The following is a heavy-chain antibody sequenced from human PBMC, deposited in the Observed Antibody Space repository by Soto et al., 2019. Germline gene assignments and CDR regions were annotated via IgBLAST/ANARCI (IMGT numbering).Heavy chain of an antibody. CDR2: ITNNGDST. J-gene: IGHJ4*02. V-gene: IGHV3-23*01. D-gene: IGHD3-22*01. CDR3: AKASGDQWLLHLFDS. Sequence: GGSLRLSCVGSGFIFSSYGMSWVRQAPGKGLEWVSTITNNGDSTYYADSVKGRFTVSRDLSTLYLQMNSLRAEDTAVYYCAKASGDQWLLHLFDSWGQGTLVTVSS. CDR1: GFIFSSYG.